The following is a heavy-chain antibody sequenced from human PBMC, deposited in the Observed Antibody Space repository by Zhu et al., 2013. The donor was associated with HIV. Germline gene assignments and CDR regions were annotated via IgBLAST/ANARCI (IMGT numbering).Heavy chain of an antibody. CDR2: ISVYSGNT. D-gene: IGHD3-3*01. V-gene: IGHV1-18*01. CDR3: ARTPEWLFFDF. CDR1: GYTFTNYG. J-gene: IGHJ4*02. Sequence: QVQLVQSGAEVKTPGASVKVSCRASGYTFTNYGISWVRQAPGQGLEWMGWISVYSGNTYYVQKLQGRVTVTTDTSTNTAYLELRSLRSDDTALYYCARTPEWLFFDFWAREPWSPSPQ.